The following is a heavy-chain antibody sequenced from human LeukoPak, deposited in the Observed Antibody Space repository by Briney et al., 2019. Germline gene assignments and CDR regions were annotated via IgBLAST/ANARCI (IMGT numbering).Heavy chain of an antibody. J-gene: IGHJ4*02. V-gene: IGHV3-11*01. D-gene: IGHD5-18*01. CDR3: AKVGYGYAPE. CDR2: ISSSGTSK. CDR1: GFTFSDYY. Sequence: GGSLRLSCAASGFTFSDYYMNWIRQAPGKGLEWLSYISSSGTSKLYADSVKGRFTISRDNAKNSLYLQMSSLRAEDTAVYYCAKVGYGYAPEWGQGTLVTVSS.